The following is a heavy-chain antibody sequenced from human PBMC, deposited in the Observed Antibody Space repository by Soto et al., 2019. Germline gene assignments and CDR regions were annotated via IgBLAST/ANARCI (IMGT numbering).Heavy chain of an antibody. V-gene: IGHV1-69*08. J-gene: IGHJ2*01. Sequence: QVQLVQSGAEVKKPGSSVKVSCKASGGTFSSYTISWVRQAPGQGLEWMGRIIPLLGKANHAQKFQGRVTITADKSTSTAYMELSSLRSEDTAVYYCARVDGDYDWYFDLWGRGTLVTVSS. CDR2: IIPLLGKA. CDR3: ARVDGDYDWYFDL. CDR1: GGTFSSYT. D-gene: IGHD4-17*01.